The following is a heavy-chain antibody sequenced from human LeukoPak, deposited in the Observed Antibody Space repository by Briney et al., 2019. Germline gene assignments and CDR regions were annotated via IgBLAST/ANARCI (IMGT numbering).Heavy chain of an antibody. Sequence: ASVKVSCKASGYTFTAYYMHWVRQAPGQGLEWMGWINPNSGDTNYAQKFQGRVTMTRDTSISTAYMEMSRLRSDDTAMYYCARGSGNYWFDPWGQGTLVTVSS. CDR2: INPNSGDT. V-gene: IGHV1-2*02. D-gene: IGHD1-26*01. J-gene: IGHJ5*02. CDR3: ARGSGNYWFDP. CDR1: GYTFTAYY.